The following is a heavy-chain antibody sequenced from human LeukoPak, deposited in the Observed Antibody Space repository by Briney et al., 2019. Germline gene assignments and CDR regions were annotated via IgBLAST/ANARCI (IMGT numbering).Heavy chain of an antibody. CDR2: IISDYST. J-gene: IGHJ4*02. Sequence: GGSLRLSCAASAFTFGNYAMTWVRQAPGKGLEWVSTIISDYSTYYADSVKGRFTISRDNSKNTLYLQMNSLRAEDTAVYYCARVRMGATYYFNYWGQGTLVTVSS. CDR1: AFTFGNYA. D-gene: IGHD1-26*01. V-gene: IGHV3-23*01. CDR3: ARVRMGATYYFNY.